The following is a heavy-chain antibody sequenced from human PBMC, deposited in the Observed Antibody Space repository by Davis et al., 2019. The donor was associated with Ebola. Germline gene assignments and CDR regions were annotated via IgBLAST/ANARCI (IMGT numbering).Heavy chain of an antibody. Sequence: PGGSLRLSCAASGFTFSSYAMSWVRQAPGKGLEWVSAISGSGGSTYYADSVKGRFTISRDNSKNTLYLQMNSLRAEDTAVYYCAWAVLRFLEWQGNYGMDVWGQGTTVTVSS. J-gene: IGHJ6*02. CDR2: ISGSGGST. V-gene: IGHV3-23*01. CDR3: AWAVLRFLEWQGNYGMDV. CDR1: GFTFSSYA. D-gene: IGHD3-3*01.